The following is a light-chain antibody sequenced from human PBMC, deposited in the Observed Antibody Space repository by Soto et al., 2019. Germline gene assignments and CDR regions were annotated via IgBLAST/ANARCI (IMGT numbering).Light chain of an antibody. CDR1: QSVSSSY. J-gene: IGKJ5*01. CDR3: QQYGSSPPIT. V-gene: IGKV3-20*01. Sequence: EIVLTQSPGTLSLSAGERATLSCRASQSVSSSYLAWYQQKPGQAPMLLIYGASSRATGIPDRFSGSGSGTAFTLTISSLEPEDFAVYYCQQYGSSPPITFGQGTRLEIK. CDR2: GAS.